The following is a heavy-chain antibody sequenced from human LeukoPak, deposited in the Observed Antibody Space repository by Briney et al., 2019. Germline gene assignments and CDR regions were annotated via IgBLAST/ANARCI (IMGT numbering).Heavy chain of an antibody. CDR2: ISGSSSDI. V-gene: IGHV3-21*01. D-gene: IGHD5-12*01. CDR1: GFTFSSYS. Sequence: GGSLRLSCAASGFTFSSYSMNWVRQAPGKGLEWVSSISGSSSDIYYADSVKGRFTISRDNTNNSLFLQMNGLRAEDTAVYYCARGPRTNIMATIDDYWGQGTLVTVSS. CDR3: ARGPRTNIMATIDDY. J-gene: IGHJ4*02.